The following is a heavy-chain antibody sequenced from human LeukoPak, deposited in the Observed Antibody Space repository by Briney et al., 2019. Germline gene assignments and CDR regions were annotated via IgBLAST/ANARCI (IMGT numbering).Heavy chain of an antibody. D-gene: IGHD5-12*01. Sequence: GASVKVSCKASGGTFSSYAISWVRQAPGQGLEWMGRIIPILGIANYAQKFQGRVTITADKSTSTAYMELSSVRSEDTAVYYCARDTSGYDYGYWGQGALVTVSS. CDR1: GGTFSSYA. CDR2: IIPILGIA. CDR3: ARDTSGYDYGY. J-gene: IGHJ4*02. V-gene: IGHV1-69*04.